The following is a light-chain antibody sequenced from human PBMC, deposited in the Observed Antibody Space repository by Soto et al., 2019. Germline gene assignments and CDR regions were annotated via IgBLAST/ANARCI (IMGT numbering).Light chain of an antibody. CDR1: QGISSK. J-gene: IGKJ4*01. Sequence: DIQLTQSPSFLSASVGDRVTITCRASQGISSKLAWYQQKPGKAPMFLISAASSLQSGVPSRFSGSESGTDFTLLITRLQAEDFRTNYCQHLDSYPLPFGGGTKLDIK. V-gene: IGKV1-9*01. CDR2: AAS. CDR3: QHLDSYPLP.